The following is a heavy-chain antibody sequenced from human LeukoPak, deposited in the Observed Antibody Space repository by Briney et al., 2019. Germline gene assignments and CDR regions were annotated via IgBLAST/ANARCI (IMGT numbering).Heavy chain of an antibody. Sequence: GGSLRLSCAASGFTVSSNYMSWVRQAPGQGLEWVSVIYSGGSSYYADSVKGRFTISRDNAKNSLYLQMNSLRAEDTAVYYCAKDPGYCSGGSCWYFDYWGQGTLVTVSS. J-gene: IGHJ4*02. CDR3: AKDPGYCSGGSCWYFDY. CDR2: IYSGGSS. CDR1: GFTVSSNY. D-gene: IGHD2-15*01. V-gene: IGHV3-66*01.